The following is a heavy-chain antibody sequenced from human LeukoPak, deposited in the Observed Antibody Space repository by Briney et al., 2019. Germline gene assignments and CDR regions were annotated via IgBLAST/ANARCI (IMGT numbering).Heavy chain of an antibody. CDR1: GGSISSDIW. V-gene: IGHV4-4*02. CDR3: ARKVNCSGGRCPTGAFDI. J-gene: IGHJ3*02. D-gene: IGHD2-15*01. Sequence: SETLSLTCAVSGGSISSDIWWSWVRQPPGKGLEWIGEMYHSGSTNSNPSFKSRVTISVDKSRNQFSLKLNSVTAADAAVYYCARKVNCSGGRCPTGAFDIWGQGTMVTVSS. CDR2: MYHSGST.